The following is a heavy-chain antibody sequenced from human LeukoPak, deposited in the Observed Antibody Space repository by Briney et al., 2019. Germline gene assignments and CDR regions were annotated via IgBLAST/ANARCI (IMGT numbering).Heavy chain of an antibody. Sequence: SETLSLTCAVYGGSFSGYYWSWIRQPPGKGLEWIGEINHSGSTNYNPSLKSRVTISVDTSKNQFSLKLSSVTAADTAVYYCAREARGYDFWSGRRFDYWGQGTLVTVSS. D-gene: IGHD3-3*01. V-gene: IGHV4-34*01. J-gene: IGHJ4*02. CDR2: INHSGST. CDR1: GGSFSGYY. CDR3: AREARGYDFWSGRRFDY.